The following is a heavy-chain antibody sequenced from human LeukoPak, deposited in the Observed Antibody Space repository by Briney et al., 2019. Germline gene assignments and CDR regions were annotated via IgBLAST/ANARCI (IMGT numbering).Heavy chain of an antibody. J-gene: IGHJ4*02. Sequence: RASVKVSCKASGYAFTSYGISWVRQAPGQGLEWMGWISAYNGNTNYAPKFQGRVTMTTDTPTSTAYMELRSLRSNDTAVYYCARDRQCGYWGQGTLVTVSS. CDR3: ARDRQCGY. D-gene: IGHD2-21*01. CDR2: ISAYNGNT. CDR1: GYAFTSYG. V-gene: IGHV1-18*01.